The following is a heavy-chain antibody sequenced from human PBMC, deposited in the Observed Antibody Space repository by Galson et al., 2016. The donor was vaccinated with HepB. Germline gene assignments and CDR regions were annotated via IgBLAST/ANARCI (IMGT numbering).Heavy chain of an antibody. J-gene: IGHJ4*02. CDR1: GGSVYLYY. CDR2: ISYKGNA. D-gene: IGHD3-10*01. V-gene: IGHV4-59*02. Sequence: SETLSLTCAVSGGSVYLYYWSWIRHSPGKGPQWIGSISYKGNANYNPSLEGRATIPVDTSKNQFSLKLTSVTAADTALYYCARVRTLMGRGAKAGPKYYFDSRGQGTLVTVSS. CDR3: ARVRTLMGRGAKAGPKYYFDS.